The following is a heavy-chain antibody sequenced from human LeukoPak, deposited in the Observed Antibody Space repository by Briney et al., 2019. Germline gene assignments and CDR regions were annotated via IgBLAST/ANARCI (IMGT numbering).Heavy chain of an antibody. Sequence: GGSLRLSCAASGFPFNAYWMTWVRQAPGKGLEWVANIRQDGDTKYYVDSVEGRFTISRDNAMNSLYLQMNSLRAEDTAIYYCAGSLPHGTTWYGRSDFWGQGTLVTVSS. CDR3: AGSLPHGTTWYGRSDF. J-gene: IGHJ4*02. D-gene: IGHD6-13*01. CDR2: IRQDGDTK. CDR1: GFPFNAYW. V-gene: IGHV3-7*03.